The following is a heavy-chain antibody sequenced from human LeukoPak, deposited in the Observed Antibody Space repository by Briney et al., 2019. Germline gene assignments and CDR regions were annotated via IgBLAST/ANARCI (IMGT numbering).Heavy chain of an antibody. CDR3: ARDLPYPMDAFDI. CDR1: GGSISSYY. Sequence: SETLSLTCTVSGGSISSYYWSLIRQPAGKGLEWIGRIYPSGNTNYNPSLKSRVTISLDTSKNQFSLKLSSVTAADTAVFYCARDLPYPMDAFDIWGQGTMVTVSS. V-gene: IGHV4-4*07. J-gene: IGHJ3*02. CDR2: IYPSGNT.